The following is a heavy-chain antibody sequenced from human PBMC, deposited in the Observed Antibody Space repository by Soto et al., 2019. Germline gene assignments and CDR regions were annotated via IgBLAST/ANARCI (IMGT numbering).Heavy chain of an antibody. V-gene: IGHV4-4*02. CDR1: GGSISSSNW. J-gene: IGHJ3*02. CDR3: ARRVRGVIGDAFDI. CDR2: IYHSGST. D-gene: IGHD3-10*01. Sequence: QVQLQESGPGLVKPSGTLSLTCAVSGGSISSSNWWSWVRQPPGKGLEWIGEIYHSGSTNYNPSRQSRVTRAEDQSKNHYPLRLSSVTAADTAVYDCARRVRGVIGDAFDIWGQGTMVTVSS.